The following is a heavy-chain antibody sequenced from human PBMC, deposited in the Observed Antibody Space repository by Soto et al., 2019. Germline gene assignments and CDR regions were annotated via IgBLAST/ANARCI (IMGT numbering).Heavy chain of an antibody. D-gene: IGHD2-15*01. CDR1: GFTFSDYY. J-gene: IGHJ3*02. CDR2: ISNSGSGI. Sequence: PGGSLRLSCAASGFTFSDYYMTWIRQAPGKGLEWVSYISNSGSGIYYPDSVKGRFTISRDNAKKSLYLQMSSLRAEDTAVYYCARAYSDAFDIWGQGTMVNVSS. V-gene: IGHV3-11*01. CDR3: ARAYSDAFDI.